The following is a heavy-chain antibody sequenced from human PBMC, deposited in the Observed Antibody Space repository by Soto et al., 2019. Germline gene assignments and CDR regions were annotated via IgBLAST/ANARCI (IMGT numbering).Heavy chain of an antibody. CDR2: IFYTGST. CDR1: GDSIASGPYY. V-gene: IGHV4-31*03. CDR3: ARDRVRRDNNPYGMDV. Sequence: QVQLQESGPGLVKPSQTLSLTCTVSGDSIASGPYYWTWIRQHPRKGLEWIGNIFYTGSTYYNPSLQSRVSISVDTSKNQFSLRLPSVTAADTAIYYCARDRVRRDNNPYGMDVWGQGTTVTVSS. J-gene: IGHJ6*02. D-gene: IGHD1-20*01.